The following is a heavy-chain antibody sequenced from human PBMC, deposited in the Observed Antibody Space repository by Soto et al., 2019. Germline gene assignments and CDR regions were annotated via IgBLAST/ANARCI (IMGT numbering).Heavy chain of an antibody. CDR1: GFTFHEYA. D-gene: IGHD3-16*01. CDR3: VKDAGAEGAMNWFDP. V-gene: IGHV3-9*01. CDR2: ISWNSGNI. J-gene: IGHJ5*02. Sequence: EVQLVESGGGLVQPGRSLRLSCAASGFTFHEYAMHWVRQGPGKGLEWVSSISWNSGNIYYAGSVRGRFTISRDNAKSSMYLQMNSLRAKDTALYYCVKDAGAEGAMNWFDPWGQGTLVTVSS.